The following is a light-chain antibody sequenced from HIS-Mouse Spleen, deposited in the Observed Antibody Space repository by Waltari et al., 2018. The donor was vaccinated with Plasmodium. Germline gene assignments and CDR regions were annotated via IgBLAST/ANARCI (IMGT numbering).Light chain of an antibody. Sequence: SYELTQPLSVSVALGQTARITCGGNNIGSKHVHGYQQKPGPAPVLVSYRDSNRPSGMPGRCAGSNSGNTATLTISRAQAGDEADYYCQVWDSSTVVFGGGTKLTVL. CDR3: QVWDSSTVV. CDR2: RDS. V-gene: IGLV3-9*01. CDR1: NIGSKH. J-gene: IGLJ2*01.